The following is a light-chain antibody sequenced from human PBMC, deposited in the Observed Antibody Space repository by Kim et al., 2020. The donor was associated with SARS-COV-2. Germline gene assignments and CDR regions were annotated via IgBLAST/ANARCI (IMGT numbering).Light chain of an antibody. J-gene: IGKJ4*01. Sequence: DIQMTQSPSSLSASVGDRVTITCRASQTIVSYLNWYQQKPGIAPNLLIYAASSLQSGVPSRFSGSGSGTDFTLTINSLQPEDFATYYCQQSYSTPLTFGGGTKVDIK. V-gene: IGKV1-39*01. CDR1: QTIVSY. CDR3: QQSYSTPLT. CDR2: AAS.